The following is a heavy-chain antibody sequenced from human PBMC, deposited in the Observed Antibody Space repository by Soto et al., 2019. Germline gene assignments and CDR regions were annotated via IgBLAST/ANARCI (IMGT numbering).Heavy chain of an antibody. CDR3: AKGGGAPGYPIDY. Sequence: QVQLGESGGGVVQPGKSLRLSCVGSGFTFGNYAMYWVRQAPGKGLEWVAFISYDGSKRYHVDSVKGQFTISRDNSRNTLYLQMDSLRPEDTAVYYCAKGGGAPGYPIDYWGQGTLATVSS. J-gene: IGHJ4*02. D-gene: IGHD3-9*01. V-gene: IGHV3-30*18. CDR1: GFTFGNYA. CDR2: ISYDGSKR.